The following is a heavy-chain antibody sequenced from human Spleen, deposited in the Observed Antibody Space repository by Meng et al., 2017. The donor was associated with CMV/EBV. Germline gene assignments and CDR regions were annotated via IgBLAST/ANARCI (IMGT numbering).Heavy chain of an antibody. Sequence: ASVKVSCKASGYTFTGYYMHWVRQAPGQGLEWMGWISAYNGNTNYAQKLQGRVTMTTDTSTSTAYMELRSLRSDDTAVYYCARDSLEYSTSGGWFDPWGQGTLVTVSS. CDR1: GYTFTGYY. J-gene: IGHJ5*02. CDR3: ARDSLEYSTSGGWFDP. D-gene: IGHD6-6*01. CDR2: ISAYNGNT. V-gene: IGHV1-18*04.